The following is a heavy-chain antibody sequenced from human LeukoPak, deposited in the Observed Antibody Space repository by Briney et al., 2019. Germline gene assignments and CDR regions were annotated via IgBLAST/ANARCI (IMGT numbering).Heavy chain of an antibody. Sequence: KAGGSLRLSCAASGFTFSPYSMNWVRQAPGKGLEWVAYISSSSRFIYYADSVKGRFIISRDNANNSLHLQMNSLRVEDTAVYYCAGSGRAALFDYWGQGTLVTVSS. J-gene: IGHJ4*02. CDR2: ISSSSRFI. CDR1: GFTFSPYS. V-gene: IGHV3-21*04. D-gene: IGHD6-6*01. CDR3: AGSGRAALFDY.